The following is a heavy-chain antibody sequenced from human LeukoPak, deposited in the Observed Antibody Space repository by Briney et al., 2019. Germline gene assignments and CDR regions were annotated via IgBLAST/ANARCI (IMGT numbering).Heavy chain of an antibody. V-gene: IGHV1-46*01. CDR3: ATSVPPTEQGYSYGLLDY. Sequence: ASVKVSCKASGYTFTSYYMHWVRQAPGQGLEWMGIINPSGGSTSYAQKFQGRVTMTRDTSTSTVYMELSSLRSEDTAVYYCATSVPPTEQGYSYGLLDYWGQGTLVTVSS. CDR1: GYTFTSYY. CDR2: INPSGGST. J-gene: IGHJ4*02. D-gene: IGHD5-18*01.